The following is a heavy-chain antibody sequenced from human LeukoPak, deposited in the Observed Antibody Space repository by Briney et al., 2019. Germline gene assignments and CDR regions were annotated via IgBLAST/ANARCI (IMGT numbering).Heavy chain of an antibody. Sequence: RPSETLSLTCAVYGGSLNGHYWSWIRQSPGKGLEWIGEGSDIGGTKFNPSLKSRVSISADTSKNQFSLKLTSMTAADTAVYYCAKNGQSGFSFDPWGQGTLVTVSS. J-gene: IGHJ5*02. D-gene: IGHD3-3*01. V-gene: IGHV4-34*01. CDR3: AKNGQSGFSFDP. CDR2: GSDIGGT. CDR1: GGSLNGHY.